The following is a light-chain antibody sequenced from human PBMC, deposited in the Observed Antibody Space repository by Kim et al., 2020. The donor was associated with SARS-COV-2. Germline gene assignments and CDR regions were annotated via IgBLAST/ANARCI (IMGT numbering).Light chain of an antibody. CDR1: NIGRKK. CDR3: QVWDSSTACGV. Sequence: ALGQTVRITCGGNNIGRKKVHWYQQKPGQAPVLVIYRDSNRPSGIPERFSGSNSGNTATLTISRAQAGDEADYYCQVWDSSTACGVFGGGTKLTVL. CDR2: RDS. V-gene: IGLV3-9*01. J-gene: IGLJ3*02.